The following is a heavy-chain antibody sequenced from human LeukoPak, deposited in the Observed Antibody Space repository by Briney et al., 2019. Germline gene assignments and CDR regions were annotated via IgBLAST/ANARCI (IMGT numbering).Heavy chain of an antibody. V-gene: IGHV4-38-2*02. J-gene: IGHJ4*02. Sequence: SETLSLTCTVSAYSISSGYYWGWIRQPPGKGLEWIGSIYHSGSTYYNPSLKSRVTISVDTSNNQFSLRLSSVTAADTAVYYCIAAAGTRWGQGTLVTVSS. CDR3: IAAAGTR. CDR2: IYHSGST. CDR1: AYSISSGYY. D-gene: IGHD6-13*01.